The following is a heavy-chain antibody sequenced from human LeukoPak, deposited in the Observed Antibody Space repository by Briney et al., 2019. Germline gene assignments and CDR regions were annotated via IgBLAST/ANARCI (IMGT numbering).Heavy chain of an antibody. CDR2: ISGSGGST. CDR3: AKVQGSGFRGVTDFDY. J-gene: IGHJ4*02. CDR1: GFTFSSYA. V-gene: IGHV3-23*01. D-gene: IGHD3-10*01. Sequence: PGGSLRLSCAASGFTFSSYAMSWVRQAPGKGLEWVSAISGSGGSTYYADSVKGRFTISRDNSKNTLYLQMNSLRAEDTAVYYCAKVQGSGFRGVTDFDYWGQGTLVTVSS.